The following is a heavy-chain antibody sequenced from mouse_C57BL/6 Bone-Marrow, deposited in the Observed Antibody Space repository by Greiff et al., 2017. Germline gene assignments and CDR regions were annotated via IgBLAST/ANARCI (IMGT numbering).Heavy chain of an antibody. CDR1: GFSLTSYG. Sequence: VQLQESGPGLVQPSQSLSISCTVSGFSLTSYGVHWVRQPPGKGLEWLGVIWNGGSTDYNAAFISRLSISKDNSKGQVFFKMNSLQADDTAIYYCAINKDYGSGYGYFGVWGTGATVTVSS. CDR3: AINKDYGSGYGYFGV. CDR2: IWNGGST. J-gene: IGHJ1*03. V-gene: IGHV2-4*01. D-gene: IGHD1-1*01.